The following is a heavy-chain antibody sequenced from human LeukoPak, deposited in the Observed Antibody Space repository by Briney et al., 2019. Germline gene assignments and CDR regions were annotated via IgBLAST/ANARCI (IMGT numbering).Heavy chain of an antibody. CDR2: VAHDGSDK. J-gene: IGHJ5*02. CDR3: ARDLGPWQLGDWFDP. D-gene: IGHD6-13*01. V-gene: IGHV3-30*03. Sequence: GGSLRLSCAASGFTFSRHGMHWVRQAPGKGLGWLALVAHDGSDKFYADSVKGRVTISRDNSKNTLHLQFNSLRTEDTAVYYCARDLGPWQLGDWFDPWGQGTLVTVSS. CDR1: GFTFSRHG.